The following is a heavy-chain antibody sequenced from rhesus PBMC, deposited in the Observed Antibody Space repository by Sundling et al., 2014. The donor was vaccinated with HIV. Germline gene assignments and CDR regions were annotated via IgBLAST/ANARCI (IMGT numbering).Heavy chain of an antibody. Sequence: EVQLVESGGGLVQPGGSLRLSCAASGFTFSTYGMSWVRQAPGKGLEWVSSISGASIYVYYADSVKGRFTISRDNAKNSLSLQMNSLRAEDTAVYYCTRGQGGEVITPFDYWGQGVLVTVSS. J-gene: IGHJ4*01. CDR1: GFTFSTYG. D-gene: IGHD3-28*01. CDR3: TRGQGGEVITPFDY. V-gene: IGHV3-136*01. CDR2: ISGASIYV.